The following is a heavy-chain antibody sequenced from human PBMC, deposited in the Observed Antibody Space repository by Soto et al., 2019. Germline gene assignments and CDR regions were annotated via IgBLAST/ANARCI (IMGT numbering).Heavy chain of an antibody. CDR3: ARNMVRGVIVFDP. CDR2: IYPGDSDT. V-gene: IGHV5-51*01. J-gene: IGHJ5*02. D-gene: IGHD3-10*01. Sequence: PGESLKISCKGSGYSFTSYWIGWVRQMPGKGLEWMGIIYPGDSDTRYSPSFQGQVTIPADKSISTAYLQWSSLKASDTAMYYCARNMVRGVIVFDPWGQGTLVTVSS. CDR1: GYSFTSYW.